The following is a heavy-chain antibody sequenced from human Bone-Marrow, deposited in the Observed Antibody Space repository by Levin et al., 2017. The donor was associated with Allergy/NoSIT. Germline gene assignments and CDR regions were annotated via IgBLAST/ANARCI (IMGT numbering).Heavy chain of an antibody. CDR2: IYYSGTT. J-gene: IGHJ4*02. D-gene: IGHD6-25*01. Sequence: SETLSLTCTVSGGSVSSGSYYWSWIRQPPGMGLEWLGFIYYSGTTKYNPSLKSRVTVSVDTSKNQFPLKLSSVTAAGTAVYYCARDGAAKFYCWGQGTLVTFSS. CDR1: GGSVSSGSYY. V-gene: IGHV4-61*01. CDR3: ARDGAAKFYC.